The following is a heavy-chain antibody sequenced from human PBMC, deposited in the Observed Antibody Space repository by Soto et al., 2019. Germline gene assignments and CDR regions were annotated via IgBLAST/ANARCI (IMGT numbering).Heavy chain of an antibody. V-gene: IGHV4-59*01. CDR1: GGSISSYY. CDR2: IYYSGST. Sequence: SETLSLTCTVSGGSISSYYWSWIRQPPGKGLEWIGYIYYSGSTNYNPSLKSRVTISVDTSKNQFSLKLSSVTAADTAVYYCARDSGYYDFWSGDDAFDIWGQGTMVTVSS. D-gene: IGHD3-3*01. CDR3: ARDSGYYDFWSGDDAFDI. J-gene: IGHJ3*02.